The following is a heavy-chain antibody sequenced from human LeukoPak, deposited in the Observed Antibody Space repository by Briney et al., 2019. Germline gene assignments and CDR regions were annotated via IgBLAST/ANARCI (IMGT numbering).Heavy chain of an antibody. CDR3: AGYYGSGSYLGFDY. CDR1: GGSISSSSYY. D-gene: IGHD3-10*01. J-gene: IGHJ4*02. V-gene: IGHV4-39*01. CDR2: IYYSGST. Sequence: PSETLSLTCTVSGGSISSSSYYWGWIRQPPGKGLEWIGSIYYSGSTYYNPSLKSRVTISVGTSKNQFSLKLSSVTAADTAVYYCAGYYGSGSYLGFDYWGQGTLVTVSS.